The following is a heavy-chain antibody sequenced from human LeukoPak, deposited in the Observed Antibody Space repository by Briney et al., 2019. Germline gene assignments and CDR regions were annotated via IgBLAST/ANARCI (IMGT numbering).Heavy chain of an antibody. CDR2: ISSSSSST. CDR3: ARGFTTFDY. J-gene: IGHJ4*02. Sequence: TGGSLRLSCAASGFTFSSYSMNWVRQAPGKGLEWVSYISSSSSSTYYADSVKGRFTISRDNTKKSLYLLMDSLRAEDTAVYYCARGFTTFDYWGQGTLVTVSS. V-gene: IGHV3-48*01. D-gene: IGHD1-14*01. CDR1: GFTFSSYS.